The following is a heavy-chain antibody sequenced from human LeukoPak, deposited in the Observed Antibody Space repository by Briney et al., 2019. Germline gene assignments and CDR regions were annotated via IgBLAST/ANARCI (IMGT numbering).Heavy chain of an antibody. CDR2: ISGSGGST. J-gene: IGHJ4*02. V-gene: IGHV3-23*01. Sequence: PGGSLRLSCAASGFTFSSYAMSWVRQAQGKGLEWVSAISGSGGSTYYADSVKGRFTISRDNSKNTLYLQMNSLRAEDTAVYYCAKEIVGATRGINFDYWGQGTLVTVSS. CDR1: GFTFSSYA. D-gene: IGHD1-26*01. CDR3: AKEIVGATRGINFDY.